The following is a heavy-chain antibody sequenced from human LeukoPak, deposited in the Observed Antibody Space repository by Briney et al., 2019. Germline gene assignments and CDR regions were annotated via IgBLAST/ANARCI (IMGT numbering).Heavy chain of an antibody. V-gene: IGHV3-30-3*01. CDR3: TRGTNDYGGIERKKPFDY. J-gene: IGHJ4*02. D-gene: IGHD4-23*01. Sequence: GGSLRLSCAASGFTFRNYVIHWVRQAPGKGLEWVAVISYDGSNKYYVDSVKGRFTISRDNSKNTLYLQMSSLRAEDTAVYYCTRGTNDYGGIERKKPFDYWGQGTLVTVSS. CDR1: GFTFRNYV. CDR2: ISYDGSNK.